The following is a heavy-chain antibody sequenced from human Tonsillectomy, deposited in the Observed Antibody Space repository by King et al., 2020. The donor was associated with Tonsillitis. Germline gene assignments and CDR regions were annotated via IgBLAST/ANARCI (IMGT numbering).Heavy chain of an antibody. CDR1: GFTFSSYA. CDR3: ARVDVSSGSSRDYGMDV. Sequence: VQLVESGGGVVLPGRSLRLSCAASGFTFSSYAMHWVRQAPGKGLEWVTFISYDGINKYYADSVKGRFTISRDNSKNTVYLQMNSLRAEDTAVFYCARVDVSSGSSRDYGMDVWGQGTTVTVSS. CDR2: ISYDGINK. J-gene: IGHJ6*02. V-gene: IGHV3-30*04. D-gene: IGHD3-22*01.